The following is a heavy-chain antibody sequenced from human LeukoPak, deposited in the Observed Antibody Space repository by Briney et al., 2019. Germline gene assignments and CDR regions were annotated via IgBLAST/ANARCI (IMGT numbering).Heavy chain of an antibody. J-gene: IGHJ4*02. D-gene: IGHD3-22*01. V-gene: IGHV1-2*02. CDR2: ISPNSGGT. CDR1: GSLFTRYY. CDR3: ARNLYDRSGYWDY. Sequence: ASVKVSCKASGSLFTRYYMHWVRQAPGQGLEWMGWISPNSGGTNYAQKFQGRVTMARDTSISTAYMQLSRLRSDHTAVYYCARNLYDRSGYWDYWGQGTLVTVSS.